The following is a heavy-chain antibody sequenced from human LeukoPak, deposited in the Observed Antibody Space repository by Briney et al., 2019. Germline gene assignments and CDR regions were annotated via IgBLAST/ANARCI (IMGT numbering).Heavy chain of an antibody. Sequence: GGSLRLFCVASGFPFDRYWMSWVRQAPGKGLEWVANIKHDGSEKNFVDSVKGLFTISRDNAENSLFLQMNSLRADDTAVYYCANGMVRGFIRANKYYYYYMDVLGKGTTVTVSS. V-gene: IGHV3-7*01. CDR1: GFPFDRYW. D-gene: IGHD3-10*01. J-gene: IGHJ6*03. CDR3: ANGMVRGFIRANKYYYYYMDV. CDR2: IKHDGSEK.